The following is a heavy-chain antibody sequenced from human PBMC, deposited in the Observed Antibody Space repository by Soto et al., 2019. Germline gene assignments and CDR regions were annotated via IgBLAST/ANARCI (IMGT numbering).Heavy chain of an antibody. Sequence: SETLSLTCTVSGVSISSYYWSWIRQPPGKGLEWIGNIHYSGSTNYNPPLQSRVTISVDTSKNQFSLMLTSVTAADTAVYYCARHRGSGNRFYYYYGVDVWGQGTTVTVS. D-gene: IGHD2-15*01. CDR1: GVSISSYY. CDR2: IHYSGST. J-gene: IGHJ6*02. CDR3: ARHRGSGNRFYYYYGVDV. V-gene: IGHV4-59*08.